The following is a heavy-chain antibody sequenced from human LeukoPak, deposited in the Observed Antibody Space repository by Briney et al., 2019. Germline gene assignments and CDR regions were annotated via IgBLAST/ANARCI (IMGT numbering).Heavy chain of an antibody. V-gene: IGHV1-18*01. J-gene: IGHJ5*02. Sequence: ASVKVSCKASGYTFTNYGISWVRQAPGQGLEWMGWISAYNGNTNYAQKLQGRVTMTTDTSTSTAYMELRSLRSDDTAVYYCARDKVAAARLNNWFDPWGQGTLVTVSS. D-gene: IGHD6-13*01. CDR3: ARDKVAAARLNNWFDP. CDR1: GYTFTNYG. CDR2: ISAYNGNT.